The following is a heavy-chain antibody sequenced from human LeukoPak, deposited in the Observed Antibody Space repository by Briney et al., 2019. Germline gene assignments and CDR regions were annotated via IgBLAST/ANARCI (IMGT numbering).Heavy chain of an antibody. CDR2: ISYDGSNK. J-gene: IGHJ4*02. Sequence: PGGSLRLSCAASGFTFSSYAMHWVRQAPGKGLEWVAVISYDGSNKYYADSVKGRFTISRDNSKNTLYLQMNSLRAEDTAVYYCARDRGLRYFDWLEDYWGQGTLVTVSS. CDR1: GFTFSSYA. D-gene: IGHD3-9*01. V-gene: IGHV3-30*01. CDR3: ARDRGLRYFDWLEDY.